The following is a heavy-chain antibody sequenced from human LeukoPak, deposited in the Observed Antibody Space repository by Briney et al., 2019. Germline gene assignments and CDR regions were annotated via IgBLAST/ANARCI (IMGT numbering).Heavy chain of an antibody. CDR1: GGSISSGSYY. CDR2: IYYSGST. CDR3: ARDGGNSEVMYYYYYMDV. J-gene: IGHJ6*03. D-gene: IGHD4-23*01. Sequence: SETLSLTCTVSGGSISSGSYYWRWIRQPAGKGLEWIGYIYYSGSTNYNPSLKSRVTISVDTSKNQFSLKLSSVTAADTAVYYCARDGGNSEVMYYYYYMDVWGKGTTVTVSS. V-gene: IGHV4-61*01.